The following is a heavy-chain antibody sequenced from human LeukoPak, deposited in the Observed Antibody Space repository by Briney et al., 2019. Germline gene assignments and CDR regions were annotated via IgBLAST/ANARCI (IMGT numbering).Heavy chain of an antibody. CDR3: AREAISSGEYDY. CDR1: GYTFTGYY. J-gene: IGHJ4*02. CDR2: INPNSGGT. Sequence: ASVKVSCKASGYTFTGYYMHWVRQAPGQGLEWMGWINPNSGGTNYAQKFQGRVTMTRDTSISTAYMELSRLRSDDTAVYYCAREAISSGEYDYRGQGTLVTVSS. V-gene: IGHV1-2*02. D-gene: IGHD6-19*01.